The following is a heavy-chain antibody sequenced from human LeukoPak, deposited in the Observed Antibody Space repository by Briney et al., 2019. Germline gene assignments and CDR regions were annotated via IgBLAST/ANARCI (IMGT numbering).Heavy chain of an antibody. Sequence: SQTLSLTCAISGDSVSSNSAAWNWIRQSPSRGLEWLGRTYYRSKWYNDYAVSVKSRITINPDTSKNQFSLQLNSVTPEDTAVYYCARATPGIAAAGTLFYFDYWGQGTLVTVSS. J-gene: IGHJ4*02. CDR2: TYYRSKWYN. CDR1: GDSVSSNSAA. D-gene: IGHD6-13*01. CDR3: ARATPGIAAAGTLFYFDY. V-gene: IGHV6-1*01.